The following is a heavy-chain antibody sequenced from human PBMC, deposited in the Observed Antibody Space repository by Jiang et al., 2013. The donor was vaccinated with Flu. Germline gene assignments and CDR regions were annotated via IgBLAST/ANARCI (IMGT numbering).Heavy chain of an antibody. Sequence: QTLSLTCAISGDSVSSNSAAWNWIRQSPSRGLEWLGRTYYRSKWYNDYAVSVKSRITINPDTSKNQFSLQLNSVTPEDTAVYYCARGPPYDYVWGSYRGWYFDLWGRGTLVTVSS. CDR2: TYYRSKWYN. CDR1: GDSVSSNSAA. J-gene: IGHJ2*01. V-gene: IGHV6-1*01. D-gene: IGHD3-16*02. CDR3: ARGPPYDYVWGSYRGWYFDL.